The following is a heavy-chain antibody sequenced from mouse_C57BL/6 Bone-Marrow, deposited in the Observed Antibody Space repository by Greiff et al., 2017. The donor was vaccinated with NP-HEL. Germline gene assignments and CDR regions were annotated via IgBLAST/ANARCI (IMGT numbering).Heavy chain of an antibody. CDR1: GFNIKNTY. CDR3: ARPIYYYGKLGDY. D-gene: IGHD1-1*01. CDR2: IDPANGNT. Sequence: EVKLQESVAELVRPGASVKLSCTASGFNIKNTYMHWVKQRPEQGLEWIGRIDPANGNTKYAPKFQGKATITADTSSNTAYLQLSSLTSEDTAIYYCARPIYYYGKLGDYWGQGTTLTVSS. J-gene: IGHJ2*01. V-gene: IGHV14-3*01.